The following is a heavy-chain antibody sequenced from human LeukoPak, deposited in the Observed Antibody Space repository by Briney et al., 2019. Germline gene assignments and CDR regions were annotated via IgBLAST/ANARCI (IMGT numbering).Heavy chain of an antibody. J-gene: IGHJ4*02. CDR3: ASSSQWEQYFDY. CDR2: IWYDGSNK. D-gene: IGHD1-26*01. Sequence: GGSLRLSCAASGFIFSSYGMHWVRQAPGKGLEWVAVIWYDGSNKYYADSVKGRFTISRDNSKNTLYLQMNSLRAEDTAVYYCASSSQWEQYFDYWGQGTLVTVSS. V-gene: IGHV3-33*01. CDR1: GFIFSSYG.